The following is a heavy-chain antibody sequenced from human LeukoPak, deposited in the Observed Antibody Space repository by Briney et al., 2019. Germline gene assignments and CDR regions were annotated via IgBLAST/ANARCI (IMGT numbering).Heavy chain of an antibody. V-gene: IGHV4-59*08. D-gene: IGHD6-25*01. CDR2: IYYSGST. CDR1: GGSISSYY. J-gene: IGHJ6*02. Sequence: TSETLSLTCTVSGGSISSYYWSWIRQPPGKGLEWIGDIYYSGSTSYNPSLKSRITISRDTSTKQVSLKVTSVTAADTGAYYCARLGRVAAAGPYYDYYSLDVWGQGTTVTVSS. CDR3: ARLGRVAAAGPYYDYYSLDV.